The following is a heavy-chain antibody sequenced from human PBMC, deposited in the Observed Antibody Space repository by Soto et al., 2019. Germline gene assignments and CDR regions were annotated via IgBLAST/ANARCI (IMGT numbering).Heavy chain of an antibody. Sequence: KPSETLSLTCTVSGGSISSSSYYWGWVRQPPGKGLEWIGSIYYSGSTYYNPSLKSRVTISVDTSKNQFSLKLSSVTAADTAVYYRASQEASYNWFDYWGQGTLVTVSS. CDR1: GGSISSSSYY. V-gene: IGHV4-39*01. CDR2: IYYSGST. CDR3: ASQEASYNWFDY. J-gene: IGHJ5*01.